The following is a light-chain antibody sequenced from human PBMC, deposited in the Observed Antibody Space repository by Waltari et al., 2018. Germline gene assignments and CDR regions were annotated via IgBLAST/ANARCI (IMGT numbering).Light chain of an antibody. CDR2: DVN. J-gene: IGLJ2*01. V-gene: IGLV2-14*03. CDR3: SSYSTSSSLIL. CDR1: SSDGGGNDY. Sequence: QSALSQPAYVYGSAGQSITISCTGASSDGGGNDYVLWYQQHPGKAPKLIIRDVNNRPSGVSNRFSGSKSGNTASLTISGLQAEDEADYYCSSYSTSSSLILFGEGTKVTVL.